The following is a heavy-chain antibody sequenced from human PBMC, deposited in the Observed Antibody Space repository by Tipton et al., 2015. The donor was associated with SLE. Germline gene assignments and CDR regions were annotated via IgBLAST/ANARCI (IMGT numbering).Heavy chain of an antibody. CDR2: INHSGST. Sequence: TLSLTCAVYGGSFSGYYWSWIRQPPGKGLGWIGEINHSGSTNYNPSLKSRVTISADTSKNQFSLILSSVTAADTAVYYCARDLASYYGVDVWGQGTTVTVSS. J-gene: IGHJ6*02. CDR1: GGSFSGYY. V-gene: IGHV4-34*01. CDR3: ARDLASYYGVDV.